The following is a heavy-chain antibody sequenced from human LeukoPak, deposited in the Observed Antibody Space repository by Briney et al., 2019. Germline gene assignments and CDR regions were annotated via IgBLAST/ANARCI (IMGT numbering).Heavy chain of an antibody. Sequence: SVKVSCKASGGTFSSYAISWVRQAPGQGLEWMGGIIPIFGTANYAQKFQGRATITMDESTSTAYMELSSLRSEDTAVYYCASADPGYCSSTSCYGTSYFDLWGRGTLVTVSS. CDR1: GGTFSSYA. D-gene: IGHD2-2*01. V-gene: IGHV1-69*05. J-gene: IGHJ2*01. CDR2: IIPIFGTA. CDR3: ASADPGYCSSTSCYGTSYFDL.